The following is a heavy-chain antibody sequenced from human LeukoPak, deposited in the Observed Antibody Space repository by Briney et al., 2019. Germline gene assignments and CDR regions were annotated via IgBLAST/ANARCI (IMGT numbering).Heavy chain of an antibody. D-gene: IGHD3-16*02. CDR2: ISSSSSYI. J-gene: IGHJ4*02. Sequence: GVSLRLSCAASGFTFSSYTMNWVRQAPGKGLEWVSSISSSSSYIYYADSVKGRLTISRDNAKNSLYLQMNSLRAEDTAVYYCARDRNYDYIWGSYRPDYFDYWGQGTLVTVSS. CDR1: GFTFSSYT. CDR3: ARDRNYDYIWGSYRPDYFDY. V-gene: IGHV3-21*01.